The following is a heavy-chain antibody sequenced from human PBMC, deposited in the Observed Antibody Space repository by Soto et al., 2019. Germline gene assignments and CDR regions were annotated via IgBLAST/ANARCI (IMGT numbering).Heavy chain of an antibody. CDR1: GGSISSYY. CDR2: IYYSGST. CDR3: ARHGGAAGYFYSYSYLDV. V-gene: IGHV4-59*08. Sequence: QVQLQESGPGLVKPAETLSLTCTVSGGSISSYYWSWIRQPPGKGLEWVGYIYYSGSTNYNPSLKRRDTISVDTSKTQFPLKLSSVTAADTAVYYCARHGGAAGYFYSYSYLDVWGKGTTVTVSS. J-gene: IGHJ6*03. D-gene: IGHD6-13*01.